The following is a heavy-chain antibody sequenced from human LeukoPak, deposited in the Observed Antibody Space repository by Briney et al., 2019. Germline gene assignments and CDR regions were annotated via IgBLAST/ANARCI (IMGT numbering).Heavy chain of an antibody. Sequence: ASVKVSCKASGYTFTTYGISWVRQAPGQGLEWMGWISTYNGNTNNAQKLRDRVTMTTDTSTSTAYMELSSLRAEDTAVYYCARDPEDMVGVHNFDNWGLGTLVTVSS. CDR3: ARDPEDMVGVHNFDN. J-gene: IGHJ4*02. V-gene: IGHV1-18*01. D-gene: IGHD1-26*01. CDR1: GYTFTTYG. CDR2: ISTYNGNT.